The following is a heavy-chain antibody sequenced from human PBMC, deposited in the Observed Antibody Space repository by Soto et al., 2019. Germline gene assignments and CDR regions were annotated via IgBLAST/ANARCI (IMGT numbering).Heavy chain of an antibody. J-gene: IGHJ6*02. CDR3: ARLVASETGYGMDV. D-gene: IGHD3-9*01. V-gene: IGHV3-21*06. CDR1: GFIFSSHN. CDR2: ITGSSSYI. Sequence: DVQLVEPGGGLFKAGGSLRLSCAASGFIFSSHNMNWVRQAPGTGLEWVSSITGSSSYIFYADSVKGRFTISRDNAKNTVYLQMNSLRAEETGVYYCARLVASETGYGMDVWGQGTTVTVSS.